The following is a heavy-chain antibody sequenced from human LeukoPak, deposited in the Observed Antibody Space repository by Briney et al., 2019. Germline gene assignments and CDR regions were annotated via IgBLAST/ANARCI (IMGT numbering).Heavy chain of an antibody. D-gene: IGHD3-3*01. CDR2: IGTAGDT. Sequence: GGSLRLSCAASGFTFSSYDMHWVRQATGKGLEWVSAIGTAGDTYYPGSVKGRFTISRENAKNSLYLQMNSLRAEDTAVYYCARVRHYDFWTWFDPWGQGTLVTVSS. CDR1: GFTFSSYD. CDR3: ARVRHYDFWTWFDP. J-gene: IGHJ5*02. V-gene: IGHV3-13*01.